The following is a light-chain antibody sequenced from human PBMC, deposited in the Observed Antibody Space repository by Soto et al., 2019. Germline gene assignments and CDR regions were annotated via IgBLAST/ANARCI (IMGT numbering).Light chain of an antibody. CDR2: DAT. CDR1: KHVYNN. CDR3: QQCRNWPLT. J-gene: IGKJ4*01. Sequence: EIVMTQSPATLSVSPGEGATLSCKASKHVYNNLAWYQQRPGQPPRLLIYDATTRVTGISARFSGSGYGTEFTLTIRSLQSEDFAVYLCQQCRNWPLTFGGGTKVEIK. V-gene: IGKV3-15*01.